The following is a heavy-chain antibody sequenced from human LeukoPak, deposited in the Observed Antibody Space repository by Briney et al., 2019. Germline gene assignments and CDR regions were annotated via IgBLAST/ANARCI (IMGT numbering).Heavy chain of an antibody. D-gene: IGHD3-9*01. J-gene: IGHJ4*02. CDR1: GYTFTSYG. Sequence: GASVKVSCKASGYTFTSYGIGWVRQAPGQGLEWMGWISAYNGNTNYAQKLQARVTMTTDTSTSTAYMELRSLRSDDTAVYYCARDVYDILTTYPYYFDYWGQGTLVTVSS. CDR2: ISAYNGNT. CDR3: ARDVYDILTTYPYYFDY. V-gene: IGHV1-18*01.